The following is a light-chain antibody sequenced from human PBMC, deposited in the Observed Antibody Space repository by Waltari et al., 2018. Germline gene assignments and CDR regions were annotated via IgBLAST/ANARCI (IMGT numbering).Light chain of an antibody. CDR3: QQYGSSPPHT. V-gene: IGKV3-20*01. Sequence: EIVLTQSPGPLSLSPGERATISCRASQSVSSSYLAWYQQKPGQAPRLLIYGASSRATGIPDRFSGSGSGTDFTLTISRLEPEDFAVYYCQQYGSSPPHTFGGGTKVEIK. CDR1: QSVSSSY. J-gene: IGKJ4*01. CDR2: GAS.